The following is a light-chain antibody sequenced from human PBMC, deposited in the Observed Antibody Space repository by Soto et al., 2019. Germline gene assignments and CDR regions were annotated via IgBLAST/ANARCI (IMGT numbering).Light chain of an antibody. CDR2: SDD. CDR1: SSDIASET. CDR3: AAWDDNLNWV. J-gene: IGLJ3*02. Sequence: QSVLTQPPSASGTPGQRVTISCSGSSSDIASETVNWYQQLPGTAPRLLIYSDDQRPSGVPDRFSGSKSGTSASLAISGLQPEDEADYYCAAWDDNLNWVFGGGTKLTVL. V-gene: IGLV1-44*01.